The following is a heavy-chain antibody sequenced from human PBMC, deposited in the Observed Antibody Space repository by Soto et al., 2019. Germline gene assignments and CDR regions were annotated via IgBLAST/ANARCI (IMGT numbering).Heavy chain of an antibody. CDR2: INAGNGNT. J-gene: IGHJ4*02. CDR3: ARAHYYYDSSGYRFDY. D-gene: IGHD3-22*01. Sequence: QVQLVQSGAEVKKPGASVKVSCKASGYTFTSYAMHWVRQAPGQRLEWMGWINAGNGNTKYSQKFQGRVTITRDTSASTAYMELSSLRSEDTAVYYCARAHYYYDSSGYRFDYWGQGTLVTVSS. V-gene: IGHV1-3*01. CDR1: GYTFTSYA.